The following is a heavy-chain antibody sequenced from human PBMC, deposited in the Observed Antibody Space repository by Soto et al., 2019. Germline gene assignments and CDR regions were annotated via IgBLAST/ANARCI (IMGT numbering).Heavy chain of an antibody. V-gene: IGHV3-7*01. J-gene: IGHJ4*02. CDR2: IQQTGSEK. CDR1: GFTFSSYW. CDR3: ARVSGVATIAGPFDY. D-gene: IGHD5-12*01. Sequence: GGSLRLSCAASGFTFSSYWMTWVRQAPGKGLEWVANIQQTGSEKFSVDSVKGRFTISRDNARNSLYLQMNSLRAEDTAVYYCARVSGVATIAGPFDYWGQGTLVTVSS.